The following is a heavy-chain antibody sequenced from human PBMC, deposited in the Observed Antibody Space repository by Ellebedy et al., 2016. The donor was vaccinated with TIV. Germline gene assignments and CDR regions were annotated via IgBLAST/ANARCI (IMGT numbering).Heavy chain of an antibody. CDR2: ISYDGSNK. D-gene: IGHD2-21*02. CDR3: AKPRRGSCYSISGDCYSDFDY. V-gene: IGHV3-30*18. Sequence: GESLKISXAASGFTFSSYGMHWVRQAPGKGLEWVAVISYDGSNKYYADSVKGRFTISRDNSKNTLYLQMNSLRAEDTAVYYCAKPRRGSCYSISGDCYSDFDYWGQGTLVTVSS. CDR1: GFTFSSYG. J-gene: IGHJ4*02.